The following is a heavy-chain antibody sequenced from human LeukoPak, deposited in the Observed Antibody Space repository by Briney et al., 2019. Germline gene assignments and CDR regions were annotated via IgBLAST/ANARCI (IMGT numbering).Heavy chain of an antibody. D-gene: IGHD4-17*01. V-gene: IGHV1-8*01. CDR3: ARGEYGDANFDY. Sequence: ASVKVSCKASGYTFTSYDINWVRQATGQGLEWMGWMNPNSGNTGYAQKFQGRVTMTRDTSISTAYMELSRLRSDDTAVYYCARGEYGDANFDYWGQGTLVTVSS. CDR1: GYTFTSYD. J-gene: IGHJ4*02. CDR2: MNPNSGNT.